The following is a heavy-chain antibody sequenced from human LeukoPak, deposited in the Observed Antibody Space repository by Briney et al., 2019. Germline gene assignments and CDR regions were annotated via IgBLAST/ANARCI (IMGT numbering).Heavy chain of an antibody. Sequence: GGSLRLSCAASGFTFSSYAMSWVRQAPGKGLEWVSAISGSGGSTYYADSVKGRFTISRDNSKNTLYPQMNSLRAEDTAVYYCAKDGSTVVTTTGGFSDYWGQGTLVTVSS. D-gene: IGHD4-23*01. CDR2: ISGSGGST. J-gene: IGHJ4*02. V-gene: IGHV3-23*01. CDR1: GFTFSSYA. CDR3: AKDGSTVVTTTGGFSDY.